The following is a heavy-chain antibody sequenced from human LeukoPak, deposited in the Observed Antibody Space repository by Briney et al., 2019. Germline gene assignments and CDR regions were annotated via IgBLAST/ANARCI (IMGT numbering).Heavy chain of an antibody. V-gene: IGHV3-33*06. CDR1: GFTFSSYG. Sequence: PGRSLRLSCAASGFTFSSYGMHWVRQAPGKGLEWVAVIWYDGSNKYYADSVKGRFTISRDNSKNTLYLQMNSLRAEDTAVYYCAKEARYSSSNRVADYFDYWGQGTLVTVSS. CDR2: IWYDGSNK. J-gene: IGHJ4*02. CDR3: AKEARYSSSNRVADYFDY. D-gene: IGHD6-6*01.